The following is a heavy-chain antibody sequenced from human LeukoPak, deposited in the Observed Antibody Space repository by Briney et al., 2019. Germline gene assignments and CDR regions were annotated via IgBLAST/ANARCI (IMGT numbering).Heavy chain of an antibody. Sequence: GGSLRLSCAASGFTFSSYSMNWVRQAPGKGLEWVSAISGSGGSTYYADSVKGRFTISRDNSKNTLYLQMNSLRAEDTAVYYCAKDQRLVAANYYYYGMDVWGQGTTVTVSS. J-gene: IGHJ6*02. CDR1: GFTFSSYS. CDR3: AKDQRLVAANYYYYGMDV. CDR2: ISGSGGST. D-gene: IGHD6-13*01. V-gene: IGHV3-23*01.